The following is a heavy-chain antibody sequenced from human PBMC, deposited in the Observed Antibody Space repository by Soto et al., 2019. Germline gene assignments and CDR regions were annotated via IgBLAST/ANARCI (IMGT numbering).Heavy chain of an antibody. V-gene: IGHV4-30-4*01. CDR1: GGSMRSDDYY. J-gene: IGHJ4*02. CDR3: ARVRAYSYGYEDY. D-gene: IGHD5-18*01. Sequence: QVQLQESGPGLVKPSQTLSLTCTVSGGSMRSDDYYWSGIRQPPGKGLEWIGYIYHSGTTYYNPSLQSRVSISLDTSKNQFSLKLSSVTAADTAVYYCARVRAYSYGYEDYWGQGTLVTVSS. CDR2: IYHSGTT.